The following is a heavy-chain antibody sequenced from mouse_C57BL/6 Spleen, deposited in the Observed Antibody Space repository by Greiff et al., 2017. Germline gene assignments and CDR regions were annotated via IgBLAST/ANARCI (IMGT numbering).Heavy chain of an antibody. CDR1: GFTFNTYA. CDR2: SRSKSSNYAT. J-gene: IGHJ2*01. Sequence: GGGLVQPKGSLKLSCAASGFTFNTYAMHWVRQAPGKGLEWVARSRSKSSNYATYYADSVKDRFTISRDDSQSMLYLQMNNLKTEDTAMYYCVRERGTGPFDYWGQGTTLTVSS. CDR3: VRERGTGPFDY. D-gene: IGHD4-1*01. V-gene: IGHV10-3*01.